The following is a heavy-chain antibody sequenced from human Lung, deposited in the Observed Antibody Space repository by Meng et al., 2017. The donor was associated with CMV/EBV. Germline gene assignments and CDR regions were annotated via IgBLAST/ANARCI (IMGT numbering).Heavy chain of an antibody. D-gene: IGHD6-19*01. CDR1: GGSISSSNW. J-gene: IGHJ4*02. V-gene: IGHV4-4*02. CDR3: ARVGQWLPIDY. Sequence: LEELGPGRVELSGTLSLLCGVSGGSISSSNWWSWVRPRPGKGVEWIGERYHSESTNYHQTLKSRVPISVDKYKIQFYLHLSAETAADTAVYYCARVGQWLPIDYWGQGTLVTVSS. CDR2: RYHSEST.